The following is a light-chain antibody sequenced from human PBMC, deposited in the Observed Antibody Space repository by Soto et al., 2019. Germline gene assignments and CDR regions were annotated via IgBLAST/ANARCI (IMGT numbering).Light chain of an antibody. CDR3: AAWDDSLNEYV. CDR2: GNN. V-gene: IGLV1-44*01. J-gene: IGLJ1*01. CDR1: SSNIGRNS. Sequence: QSVLTQAPSVSGTPGQRVTITCSGSSSNIGRNSVNWYQHLPGTAPKLLTHGNNHRPSGVPDRFSGSKSGTSASLAISGLQPEDEADYCCAAWDDSLNEYVFGDGTNFTVL.